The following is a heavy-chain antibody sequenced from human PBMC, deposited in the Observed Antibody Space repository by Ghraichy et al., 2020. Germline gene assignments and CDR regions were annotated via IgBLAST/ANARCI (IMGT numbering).Heavy chain of an antibody. CDR3: ARDMRRGDNEYYNGMDV. CDR2: IYHTGSR. CDR1: GDSITSHF. V-gene: IGHV4-59*11. D-gene: IGHD3-16*01. Sequence: SETLSLTCTVSGDSITSHFWSWIRQSPGKGLEWIGYIYHTGSRNYNPSLKGRLTMSVDTSKNQFSLTLRSVTAAATAVYYCARDMRRGDNEYYNGMDVWGQGTTVTVS. J-gene: IGHJ6*02.